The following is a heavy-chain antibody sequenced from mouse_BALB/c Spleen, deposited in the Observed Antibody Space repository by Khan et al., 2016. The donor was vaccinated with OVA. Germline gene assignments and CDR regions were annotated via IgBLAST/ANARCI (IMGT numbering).Heavy chain of an antibody. V-gene: IGHV2-6-1*01. Sequence: QVRLQQSGPGLVAPSQSLSITCTISGFSLTSYGIHWVRQPPGKGLEWLVVIWSDGSTTYNSTLKSRLSITKDNSKSHVFLKMNSLQTDDTAMYYCARQPCYHYYALAYWGQGTSVTVSS. J-gene: IGHJ4*01. CDR2: IWSDGST. CDR3: ARQPCYHYYALAY. CDR1: GFSLTSYG.